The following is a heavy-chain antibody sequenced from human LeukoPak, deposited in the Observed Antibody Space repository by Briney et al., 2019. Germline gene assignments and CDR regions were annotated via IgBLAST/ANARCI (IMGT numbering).Heavy chain of an antibody. CDR2: IYYSGST. D-gene: IGHD6-19*01. V-gene: IGHV4-59*12. CDR3: ARGTPQNSSGWYRVSPKYVYYYGMDV. CDR1: GGSISSYY. J-gene: IGHJ6*02. Sequence: PSETLSLTCTVSGGSISSYYWSWIRQPPGKGLEWIGYIYYSGSTNYNPSLKSRVTISVDTSKNQFSLKLSSVTAADTAVYYCARGTPQNSSGWYRVSPKYVYYYGMDVWGQGTTVTVSS.